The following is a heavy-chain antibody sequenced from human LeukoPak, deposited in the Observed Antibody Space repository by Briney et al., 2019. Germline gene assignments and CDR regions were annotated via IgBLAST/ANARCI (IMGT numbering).Heavy chain of an antibody. J-gene: IGHJ4*02. D-gene: IGHD6-6*01. Sequence: GASVKVSCKASGGTFSSYAISWVRQAPGQGLEWMGGIIPIFGTANYAQKFQGRVTITADESTSTAYMELRSLRSDDTAVYYCARGAAPEYYFDYWGQGTLVTVSS. CDR1: GGTFSSYA. V-gene: IGHV1-69*13. CDR2: IIPIFGTA. CDR3: ARGAAPEYYFDY.